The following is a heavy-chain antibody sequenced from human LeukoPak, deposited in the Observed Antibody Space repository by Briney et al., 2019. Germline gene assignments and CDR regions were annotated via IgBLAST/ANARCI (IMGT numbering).Heavy chain of an antibody. D-gene: IGHD6-6*01. CDR1: GGSISPYY. J-gene: IGHJ6*03. CDR2: IYYSGNT. Sequence: SETLSLTCTVSGGSISPYYWSWIRQSPGKGLEWIGYIYYSGNTYYNPSLKSRVTISVDMSKNQFSLKLSSVTAADTAVYYCARDWGVTARPGYMDVWGKGTTVTVSS. V-gene: IGHV4-59*01. CDR3: ARDWGVTARPGYMDV.